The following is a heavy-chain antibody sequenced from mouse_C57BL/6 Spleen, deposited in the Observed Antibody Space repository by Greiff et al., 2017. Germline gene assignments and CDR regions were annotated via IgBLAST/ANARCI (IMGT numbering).Heavy chain of an antibody. Sequence: QLQQSGPGLVKPSQSLSLTCSVTGYSITSGYYWNWIRQFPGNKLEWMGYISYDGSNNYNPSLKNRISITRDTSKNQFFLKLNSVTTEDTATYYCAREGLGRGFDYWGQGTTLTVSS. J-gene: IGHJ2*01. CDR2: ISYDGSN. CDR1: GYSITSGYY. CDR3: AREGLGRGFDY. V-gene: IGHV3-6*01. D-gene: IGHD3-3*01.